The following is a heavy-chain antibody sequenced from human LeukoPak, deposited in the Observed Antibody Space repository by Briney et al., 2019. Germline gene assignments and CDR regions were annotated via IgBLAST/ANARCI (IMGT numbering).Heavy chain of an antibody. CDR3: TRRAGTDSNGAFDI. CDR1: GGSFSGYY. D-gene: IGHD6-19*01. V-gene: IGHV4-34*01. CDR2: INHSGST. J-gene: IGHJ3*02. Sequence: SETLSLTCAVYGGSFSGYYWSWIRQPPGKGLEWIGEINHSGSTNYNPSLKSRVTISVDTSKNQLSLKLSSVTAADTAVYYCTRRAGTDSNGAFDIWGQGTMVTVSS.